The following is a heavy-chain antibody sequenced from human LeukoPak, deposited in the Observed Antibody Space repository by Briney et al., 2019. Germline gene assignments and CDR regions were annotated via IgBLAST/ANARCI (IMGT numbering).Heavy chain of an antibody. CDR2: MNPNSGNT. V-gene: IGHV1-8*01. CDR1: GYTFTSYD. J-gene: IGHJ5*02. CDR3: ARYSYGQGCFDP. Sequence: ASVKVSCKASGYTFTSYDINWVRQATGQGLEWMGWMNPNSGNTGYAQKFQGRVTMTRNTSISTAYMELNSLRSEDTALYYCARYSYGQGCFDPWGQGTLVTVSS. D-gene: IGHD5-18*01.